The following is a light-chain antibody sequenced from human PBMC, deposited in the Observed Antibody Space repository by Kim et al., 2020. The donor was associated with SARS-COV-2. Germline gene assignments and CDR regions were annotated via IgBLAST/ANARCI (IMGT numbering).Light chain of an antibody. V-gene: IGKV3-15*01. Sequence: VCQGEKATLACRTSESVRSNLAWFQQQPGQAPRLLIHDASTRATGVPTRFSGSGSGTEFTLTISSLQSEDFAVYYCQQYYSWPLSFGGGTKVDIK. CDR3: QQYYSWPLS. CDR2: DAS. J-gene: IGKJ4*01. CDR1: ESVRSN.